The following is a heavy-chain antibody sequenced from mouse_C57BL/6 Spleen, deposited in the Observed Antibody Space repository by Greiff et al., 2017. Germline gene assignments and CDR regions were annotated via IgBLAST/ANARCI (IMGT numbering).Heavy chain of an antibody. CDR3: ATPLYYGYDGDGYFDV. V-gene: IGHV5-17*01. CDR1: GFTFSDYG. Sequence: EVKLMESGGGLVKPGGSLKLSCAASGFTFSDYGMHWVRQAPEKGLEWVAYISSGSSTIYYADTVKGRFTISRDNAKNTLFLQRTSLRSEDTAMYYCATPLYYGYDGDGYFDVWGTGTTVTVSS. CDR2: ISSGSSTI. J-gene: IGHJ1*03. D-gene: IGHD2-2*01.